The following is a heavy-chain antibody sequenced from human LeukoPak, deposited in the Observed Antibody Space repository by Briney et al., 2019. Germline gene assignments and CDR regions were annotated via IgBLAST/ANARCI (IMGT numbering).Heavy chain of an antibody. CDR1: GFTFSSYA. CDR3: AKNGGYYYYYMDV. V-gene: IGHV3-23*01. CDR2: ISGSGGNT. D-gene: IGHD2-8*01. Sequence: PGGSLRLSCAASGFTFSSYAMSWVRQAPGKGLEWVSAISGSGGNTYFADSVKGRFTISRDNSKNTLYLQMNSLRAEDTAVYYCAKNGGYYYYYMDVWGKGTTVTISS. J-gene: IGHJ6*03.